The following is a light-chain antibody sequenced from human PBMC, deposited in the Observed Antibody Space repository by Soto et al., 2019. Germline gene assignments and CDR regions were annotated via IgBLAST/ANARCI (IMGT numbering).Light chain of an antibody. CDR1: QSVSSK. CDR3: QQYNNWHPWT. V-gene: IGKV3-15*01. J-gene: IGKJ1*01. CDR2: GAS. Sequence: EIWMTQSPATLSVSPGERATLSCGASQSVSSKLAWYQQKPGQAPRLLIYGASTRATGIPARFSGSGSGTEFTLTISSLKSEDFAVYYCQQYNNWHPWTFGHGTKVDI.